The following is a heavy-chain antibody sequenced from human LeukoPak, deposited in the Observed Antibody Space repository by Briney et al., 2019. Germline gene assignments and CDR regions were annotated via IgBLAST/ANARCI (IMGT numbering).Heavy chain of an antibody. CDR2: ISGSGGST. Sequence: GGSLRLSCAASGFTFSSYAMSWVRQAPGKGLEWVSAISGSGGSTYYADSVKGRFTISRDNPKNTVYLQMNSLRAEDTAVYYCAKSSRDWGFGSWGQGTLVTVSS. CDR1: GFTFSSYA. J-gene: IGHJ4*02. CDR3: AKSSRDWGFGS. D-gene: IGHD2-21*02. V-gene: IGHV3-23*01.